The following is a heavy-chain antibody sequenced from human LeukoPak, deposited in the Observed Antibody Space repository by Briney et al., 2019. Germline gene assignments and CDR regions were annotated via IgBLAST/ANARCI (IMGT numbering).Heavy chain of an antibody. CDR2: ISGSGGST. CDR1: GFTFSSYA. CDR3: ARDRWQFVRNCSGDCLYYFDY. Sequence: GGSLRLSCAASGFTFSSYAMSWVRQAPGKGLEWVSAISGSGGSTYYADSVKGRFTISRDNSKNTLYLQMNSLRTEDTAVYYCARDRWQFVRNCSGDCLYYFDYWGQGTLVTVSS. V-gene: IGHV3-23*01. J-gene: IGHJ4*02. D-gene: IGHD2-21*01.